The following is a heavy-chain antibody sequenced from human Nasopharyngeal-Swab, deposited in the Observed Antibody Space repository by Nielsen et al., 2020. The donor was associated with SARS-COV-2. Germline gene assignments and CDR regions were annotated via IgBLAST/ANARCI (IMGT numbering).Heavy chain of an antibody. D-gene: IGHD3-10*01. V-gene: IGHV1-3*01. CDR1: GYIFTRNA. Sequence: ASVKVSCKASGYIFTRNAMHWVRQAPGQRLEWMGWINAGNGNTKYSQKFQGRVTITRDTSASTAYMELSSLRSEDTAVYYCARDRTDYGSGSYLIDWYFDLWGRGTLVTVSS. J-gene: IGHJ2*01. CDR2: INAGNGNT. CDR3: ARDRTDYGSGSYLIDWYFDL.